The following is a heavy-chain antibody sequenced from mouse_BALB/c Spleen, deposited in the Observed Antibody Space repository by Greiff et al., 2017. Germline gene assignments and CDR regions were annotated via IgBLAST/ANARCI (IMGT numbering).Heavy chain of an antibody. D-gene: IGHD2-10*02. CDR2: INSNGGST. CDR1: GFTFSSYG. Sequence: EVNVVESGGGLVQPGGSLKLSCAASGFTFSSYGMSWVRQTPDKRLELVATINSNGGSTYYPDSVKGRFTISRDNAKNTLYLQMSSLKSEDTAMYYCARVAQYGAMDYWGQGTSVTVSS. J-gene: IGHJ4*01. V-gene: IGHV5-6-3*01. CDR3: ARVAQYGAMDY.